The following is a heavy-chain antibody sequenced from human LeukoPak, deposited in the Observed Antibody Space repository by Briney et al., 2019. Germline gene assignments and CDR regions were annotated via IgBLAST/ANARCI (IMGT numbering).Heavy chain of an antibody. V-gene: IGHV3-13*01. CDR2: IGTAGDT. D-gene: IGHD4-17*01. CDR1: GFTFSSYD. CDR3: ARARPTLDLDY. J-gene: IGHJ4*02. Sequence: TGGSLRLSCAASGFTFSSYDMHWVRQATGKGLKWVSAIGTAGDTYYPGSVKGRFTISRENAKNSLYLQMNSLRAGDTAVYYCARARPTLDLDYWGQGTLVTVSS.